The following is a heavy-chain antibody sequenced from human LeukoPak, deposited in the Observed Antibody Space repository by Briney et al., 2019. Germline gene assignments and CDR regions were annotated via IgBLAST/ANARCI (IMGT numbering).Heavy chain of an antibody. J-gene: IGHJ6*03. V-gene: IGHV3-13*01. CDR3: ARGTWTYYMDV. CDR2: IGSADDT. Sequence: PRGSLRLSCAASGFTFSNYDIHWVRQATGKGLEWVSSIGSADDTYYRGSVQGRFTISRDNAKNSLYLQMNSLRAGDTAVYYCARGTWTYYMDVWGKGTTVTVSS. CDR1: GFTFSNYD. D-gene: IGHD3/OR15-3a*01.